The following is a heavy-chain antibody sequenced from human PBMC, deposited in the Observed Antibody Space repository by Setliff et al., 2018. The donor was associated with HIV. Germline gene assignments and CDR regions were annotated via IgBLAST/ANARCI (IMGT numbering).Heavy chain of an antibody. CDR1: GGSFNTYT. J-gene: IGHJ4*02. V-gene: IGHV1-69*16. CDR2: IIPLRGTA. Sequence: SVKVSCKASGGSFNTYTITWLRQAPGQGLEWMGNIIPLRGTANYAQKFQDRVTISTDESTSTAYMDLISLRYEDKAGYYCARENYYSNSVHYNPLDYWGQGTLVTVSS. CDR3: ARENYYSNSVHYNPLDY. D-gene: IGHD3-10*01.